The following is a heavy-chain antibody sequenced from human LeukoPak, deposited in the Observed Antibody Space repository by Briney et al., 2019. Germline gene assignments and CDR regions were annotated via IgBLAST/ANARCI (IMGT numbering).Heavy chain of an antibody. CDR2: IYYSGST. CDR3: ARASGVYDSSGYYYIGYYFDY. J-gene: IGHJ4*02. CDR1: GGSISSYY. V-gene: IGHV4-59*01. Sequence: SETLSLTCTVSGGSISSYYWSWIRQPPGKGLEWIGYIYYSGSTNYNPSLKSRVTISVDTSKNQFSLKLSSVTAADTAVYYCARASGVYDSSGYYYIGYYFDYWGQGTLVTVSS. D-gene: IGHD3-22*01.